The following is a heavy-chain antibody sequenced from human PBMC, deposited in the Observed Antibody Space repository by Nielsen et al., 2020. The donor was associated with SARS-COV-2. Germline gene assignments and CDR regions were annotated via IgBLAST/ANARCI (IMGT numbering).Heavy chain of an antibody. V-gene: IGHV3-21*01. CDR3: AMGDYGDYDAGIDY. Sequence: GESLKISCAASGFTFSSYSMNWVRQAPGKGLEWVSSISSSSSYIYYADSVKGRFTISRDNSKNTLYLQMNSLRAEDTAVYYCAMGDYGDYDAGIDYWGQGTLVTVSS. CDR1: GFTFSSYS. D-gene: IGHD4-17*01. J-gene: IGHJ4*02. CDR2: ISSSSSYI.